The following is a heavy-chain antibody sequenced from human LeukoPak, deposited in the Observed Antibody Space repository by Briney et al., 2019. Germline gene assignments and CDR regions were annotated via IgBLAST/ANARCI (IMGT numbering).Heavy chain of an antibody. CDR2: IDSGGST. CDR1: GLTLSGYA. Sequence: GGSLRLSCAASGLTLSGYAMSGGREAPGGGREWVSVIDSGGSTYYADSVKGRFTISRDNSTNTLYLQMNSLRAEDTAVYYCARADDYGREDYWGQGTLVTVSS. CDR3: ARADDYGREDY. V-gene: IGHV3-53*01. J-gene: IGHJ4*02. D-gene: IGHD4-17*01.